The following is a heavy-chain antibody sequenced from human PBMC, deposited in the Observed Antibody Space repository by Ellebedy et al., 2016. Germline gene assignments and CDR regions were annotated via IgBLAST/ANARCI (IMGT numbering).Heavy chain of an antibody. Sequence: SETLSLXCTVSGGSISRGGYYWSWIRQHPGKGLEWIGYIYYSGSTYYNPSLKSRLIISVDTSKNQFSLKLSSVTAADTAVYYCARDRSPGGYFDSWGQGTLVTVSS. V-gene: IGHV4-31*03. J-gene: IGHJ4*02. CDR3: ARDRSPGGYFDS. CDR1: GGSISRGGYY. CDR2: IYYSGST. D-gene: IGHD1-14*01.